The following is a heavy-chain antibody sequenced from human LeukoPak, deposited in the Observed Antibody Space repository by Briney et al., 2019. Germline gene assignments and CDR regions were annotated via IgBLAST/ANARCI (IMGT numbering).Heavy chain of an antibody. CDR3: ARLNWDDKDY. J-gene: IGHJ4*02. CDR2: LCCGGST. D-gene: IGHD1-20*01. V-gene: IGHV4-39*02. CDR1: GFSFSDHY. Sequence: GSLRLSCAASGFSFSDHYMDWVRQPPGKGLEWIGSLCCGGSTYYSPSLRRRVTISVDTSKNHFSLKLSSVTAADTAIYYCARLNWDDKDYWGQGTLVTVSS.